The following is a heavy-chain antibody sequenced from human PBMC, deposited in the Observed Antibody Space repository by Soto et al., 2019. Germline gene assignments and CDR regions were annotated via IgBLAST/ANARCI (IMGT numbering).Heavy chain of an antibody. D-gene: IGHD2-15*01. CDR1: GGSVSSYY. Sequence: PSETLSLTCTVSGGSVSSYYWSWIRQPPGKGLEWIGYIYYSGSTNYNPSLQSRVTISVDTSKNQFSLKLSSVTTADTAVYYCARLDCSGGSCYSYYYYYMDVWGKGTTVTVSS. CDR2: IYYSGST. J-gene: IGHJ6*03. CDR3: ARLDCSGGSCYSYYYYYMDV. V-gene: IGHV4-59*08.